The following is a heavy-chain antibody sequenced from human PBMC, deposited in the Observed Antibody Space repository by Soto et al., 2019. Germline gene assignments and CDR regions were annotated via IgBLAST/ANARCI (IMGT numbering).Heavy chain of an antibody. Sequence: QVQLQESGPGLVKPSQTLSLTCTVSGGSISSGGYYWSWIRQHPGKGLEWIGYIYYSGSTYYNPSLKSRVTISVDTSKNQFSLKLSSVTAADTAVYYCAREPIRFWDDYYYGMDVWGQGTTVTVSS. J-gene: IGHJ6*02. CDR1: GGSISSGGYY. D-gene: IGHD3-3*01. CDR2: IYYSGST. V-gene: IGHV4-31*03. CDR3: AREPIRFWDDYYYGMDV.